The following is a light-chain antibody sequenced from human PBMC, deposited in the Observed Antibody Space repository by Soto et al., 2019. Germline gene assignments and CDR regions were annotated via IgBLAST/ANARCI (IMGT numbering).Light chain of an antibody. CDR3: TSYVDTNKFV. CDR1: SCDVGGYNF. J-gene: IGLJ1*01. V-gene: IGLV2-8*01. Sequence: QSVLTQPPSVSGSPGQSVTISCTGTSCDVGGYNFVSWYQQHPGRAPKLIIYEVSKRPSGVPDRFSGSKSGNTASLTVSRLHAEDEDDYYHTSYVDTNKFVFGTGTKVTVL. CDR2: EVS.